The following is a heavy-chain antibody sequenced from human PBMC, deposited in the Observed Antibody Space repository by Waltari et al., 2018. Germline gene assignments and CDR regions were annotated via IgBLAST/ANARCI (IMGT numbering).Heavy chain of an antibody. Sequence: QVQLQESGPGLVKPSETLSLTCTVSGGSISSYYWSWIRQPAGKGLEWIGRIYTSGSTTSNPALKSRVTMSVDTSKNQFSLKLSSVTAADTAVYYCARDTVGYCSGGSCYSVRTAWFDPWGQGTLVTVSS. CDR1: GGSISSYY. D-gene: IGHD2-15*01. V-gene: IGHV4-4*07. CDR2: IYTSGST. J-gene: IGHJ5*02. CDR3: ARDTVGYCSGGSCYSVRTAWFDP.